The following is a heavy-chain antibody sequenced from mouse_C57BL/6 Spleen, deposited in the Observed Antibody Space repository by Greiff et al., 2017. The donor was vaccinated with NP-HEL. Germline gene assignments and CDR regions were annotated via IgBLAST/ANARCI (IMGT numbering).Heavy chain of an antibody. V-gene: IGHV14-2*01. CDR2: IDPEDGDT. CDR1: GFNIKDYY. Sequence: EVQLQQSGAELVKPGASVKLSCTASGFNIKDYYMHWVKQRTEQGLEWIGRIDPEDGDTKYAPKFQGKATITADASSNTAYLQLSSLTSEDTAVYYCAKGDYGGTAMDYWGQGTSVTVSS. D-gene: IGHD1-1*01. J-gene: IGHJ4*01. CDR3: AKGDYGGTAMDY.